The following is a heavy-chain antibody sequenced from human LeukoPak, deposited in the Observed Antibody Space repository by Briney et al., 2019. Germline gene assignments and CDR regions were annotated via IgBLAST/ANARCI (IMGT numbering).Heavy chain of an antibody. Sequence: PGGSLRLSCEASGLSFGDYTMHWVRQAPGKGLEWVSLISRNGAATKYADSVKGRFTISRDNAKNSLYPQMNSLRAEDTAVYYCVGHSDYWGQGTLVTVSS. V-gene: IGHV3-43*01. CDR1: GLSFGDYT. CDR2: ISRNGAAT. J-gene: IGHJ4*02. CDR3: VGHSDY. D-gene: IGHD3-16*01.